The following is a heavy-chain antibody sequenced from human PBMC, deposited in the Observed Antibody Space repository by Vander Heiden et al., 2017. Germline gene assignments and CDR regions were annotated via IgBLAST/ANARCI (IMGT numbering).Heavy chain of an antibody. CDR1: GGTFSSYA. CDR3: ARDRGDYGDYEGWYFDL. D-gene: IGHD4-17*01. J-gene: IGHJ2*01. V-gene: IGHV1-69*01. CDR2: IIPIFGTA. Sequence: QVQLVQSGAEVKKPGSSVKVSCTASGGTFSSYALSGVRQAPGQGLEWMGGIIPIFGTANYAQKFQGRVTITADESTSTAYMELSSLRSEDTAVYYCARDRGDYGDYEGWYFDLWGRGTLVTVSS.